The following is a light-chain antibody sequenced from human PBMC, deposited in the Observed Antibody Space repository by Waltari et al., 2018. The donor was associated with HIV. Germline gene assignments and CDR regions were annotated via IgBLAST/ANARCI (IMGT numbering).Light chain of an antibody. CDR3: QQRSNWPPIT. J-gene: IGKJ5*01. Sequence: EIVLTQSPATLSLSPGERATLSCRARQSVRNYLAWYQHKPGQSPRLLIYETSKRATGTAARFSGSGSGTDFSLTISSLEPEDVGVYYCQQRSNWPPITFGQGTRVEIK. CDR1: QSVRNY. V-gene: IGKV3-11*01. CDR2: ETS.